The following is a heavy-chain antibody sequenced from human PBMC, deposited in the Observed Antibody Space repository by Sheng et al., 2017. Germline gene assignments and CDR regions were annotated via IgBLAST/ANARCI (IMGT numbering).Heavy chain of an antibody. V-gene: IGHV3-48*03. J-gene: IGHJ4*02. CDR1: GFTFSNYE. Sequence: EVQMVESGGGLVQPGGSLRLSCAASGFTFSNYEVNWVRQAPGKGLEWVSNINGRGTNIYYADSVKGRFTMSRDNAKNSLYLQMNSLRAEDTAIYYCARESQSIFDYWGQGTLVTVSS. CDR2: INGRGTNI. CDR3: ARESQSIFDY.